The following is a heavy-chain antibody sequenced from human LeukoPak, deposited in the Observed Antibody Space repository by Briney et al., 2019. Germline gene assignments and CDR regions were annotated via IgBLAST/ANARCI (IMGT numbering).Heavy chain of an antibody. J-gene: IGHJ4*02. CDR2: ISGSGGST. Sequence: GGSLRLSCAASGFTFSSYWMSWVRQAPGKGLEWASAISGSGGSTYYADSVKGRFTISRDNSKNTLYLQMNSLRAEDTAVYYCAKGGSYDYVWGSYHIYYFDYWGQGTLVTVSS. D-gene: IGHD3-16*02. CDR1: GFTFSSYW. V-gene: IGHV3-23*01. CDR3: AKGGSYDYVWGSYHIYYFDY.